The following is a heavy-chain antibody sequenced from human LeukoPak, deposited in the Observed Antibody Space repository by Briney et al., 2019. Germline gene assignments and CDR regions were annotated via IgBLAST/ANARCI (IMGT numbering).Heavy chain of an antibody. V-gene: IGHV3-23*01. D-gene: IGHD3-22*01. CDR2: ISGCGGST. Sequence: GGSLRLSCAASGFTFSSYAMSWVCQAPGKGLEWVSAISGCGGSTYYADSVKGRFTISRDNSKNTLYLQMNSLRAEDTAVYYCAKDWIYYYDSCGYYYPFDYWGQGTLVTVSS. CDR1: GFTFSSYA. J-gene: IGHJ4*02. CDR3: AKDWIYYYDSCGYYYPFDY.